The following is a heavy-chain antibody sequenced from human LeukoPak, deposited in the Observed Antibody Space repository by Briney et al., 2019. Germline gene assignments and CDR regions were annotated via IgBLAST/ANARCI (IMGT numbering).Heavy chain of an antibody. CDR1: GFTFSNYW. D-gene: IGHD3-22*01. CDR2: INSDGTTT. CDR3: AKGDFGDSSGYYRGSLDAFDI. Sequence: GGSLRLSCAASGFTFSNYWMHWVRQAPGKGLVWVSRINSDGTTTTYADSVRGRFTISRDNAKNTLYLQMNSLRAEDTAVYYCAKGDFGDSSGYYRGSLDAFDIWGQGTMVTVSS. V-gene: IGHV3-74*01. J-gene: IGHJ3*02.